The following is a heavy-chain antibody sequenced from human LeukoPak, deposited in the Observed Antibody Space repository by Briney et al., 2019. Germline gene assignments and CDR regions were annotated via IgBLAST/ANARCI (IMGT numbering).Heavy chain of an antibody. J-gene: IGHJ6*02. CDR3: AKDMSGILAMDV. CDR2: ISYDGSDK. V-gene: IGHV3-30*18. Sequence: PGGSLRLSCAASGFTFSNYGMHWVRQAPGKGLEWVAVISYDGSDKYYADSVKGRFTISRDNSKNTLYLRMNSLRAEDTAVYYCAKDMSGILAMDVWGQGTTVTVSS. CDR1: GFTFSNYG.